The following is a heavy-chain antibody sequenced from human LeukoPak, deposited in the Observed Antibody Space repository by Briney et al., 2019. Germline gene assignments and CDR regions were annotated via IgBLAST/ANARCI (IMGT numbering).Heavy chain of an antibody. CDR1: GFIFSSYS. CDR3: AYHSSSWDY. J-gene: IGHJ4*02. D-gene: IGHD6-13*01. CDR2: ISSGSSTI. V-gene: IGHV3-48*01. Sequence: GGSLRLSCAASGFIFSSYSMNWVRQAPGKGLEWVSYISSGSSTIYYADSVKGRFTISRDNAENSLYLQMNSLGAEDTAVYYCAYHSSSWDYWGQGTLVTVSS.